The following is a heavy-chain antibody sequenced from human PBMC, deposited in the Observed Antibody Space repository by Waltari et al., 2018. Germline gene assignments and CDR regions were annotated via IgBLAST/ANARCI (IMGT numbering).Heavy chain of an antibody. CDR3: ARDLWFRELRLNQNWFDP. Sequence: QVQLQESGPGLVKPSETLSLTCTVSGYSISSGYYWGWIRQPPGKGLEWIGSIYHSGSTYYNPSLKSRVTISVDTSKNQFSLKLSSVTAADTAVYYCARDLWFRELRLNQNWFDPWGQGTLVTVSS. CDR1: GYSISSGYY. D-gene: IGHD3-10*01. J-gene: IGHJ5*02. CDR2: IYHSGST. V-gene: IGHV4-38-2*02.